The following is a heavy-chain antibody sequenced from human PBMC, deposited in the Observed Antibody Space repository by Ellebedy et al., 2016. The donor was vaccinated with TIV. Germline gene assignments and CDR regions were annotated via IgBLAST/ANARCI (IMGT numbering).Heavy chain of an antibody. V-gene: IGHV5-51*01. J-gene: IGHJ4*02. CDR2: IYPGDSDT. CDR3: ARRADGYRGYDVLGY. Sequence: GGSLRLXXQGSGYNFPIYWIAWVRQIPGKGLEWMGIIYPGDSDTRYSPSFQGQVTISADKSINTAYLQWSSLKASDTAIYYCARRADGYRGYDVLGYWGQGTLVTVSS. CDR1: GYNFPIYW. D-gene: IGHD5-12*01.